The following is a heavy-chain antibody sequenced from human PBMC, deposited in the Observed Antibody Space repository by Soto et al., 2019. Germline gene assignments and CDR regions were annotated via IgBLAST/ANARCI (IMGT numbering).Heavy chain of an antibody. CDR1: GFTFTNAW. Sequence: EVQLVESGGGLVTPGGSLRLSCEASGFTFTNAWMNWVRQAPGQGLEWVGRMRSNSDGGTIDYAAPVKGRFSISRDDSKHTLYLQMNSLKTEDTAVYYCSTTKAGTNTFGIWGQGTMVTVSS. D-gene: IGHD6-13*01. J-gene: IGHJ3*02. CDR3: STTKAGTNTFGI. V-gene: IGHV3-15*07. CDR2: MRSNSDGGTI.